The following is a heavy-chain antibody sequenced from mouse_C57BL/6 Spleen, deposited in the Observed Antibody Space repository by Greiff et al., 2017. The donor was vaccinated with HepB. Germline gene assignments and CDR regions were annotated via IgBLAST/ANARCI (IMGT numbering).Heavy chain of an antibody. CDR2: IYPGDGDT. J-gene: IGHJ3*01. CDR1: GYAFSSSW. V-gene: IGHV1-82*01. D-gene: IGHD2-5*01. CDR3: ARSDYSNRFAY. Sequence: QVQLKESGPELVKPGASVKISCKASGYAFSSSWMNWVKQRPGKGLEWIGRIYPGDGDTNYNGKFKGKATLTADKSSSTAYMQLSSLTSEDSAVYFCARSDYSNRFAYWGQGTLVTVSA.